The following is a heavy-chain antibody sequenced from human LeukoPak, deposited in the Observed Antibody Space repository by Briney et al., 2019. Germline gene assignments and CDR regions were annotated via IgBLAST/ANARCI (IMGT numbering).Heavy chain of an antibody. J-gene: IGHJ4*02. CDR2: ISSSSSYI. CDR1: GFTFSSYS. V-gene: IGHV3-21*01. D-gene: IGHD6-19*01. Sequence: GGSLRLSCAASGFTFSSYSMNWVRQAPGKGLEWVSSISSSSSYIYYADSVKGRFTISRDNAKNSLYLQMNSLRAEDTAVYYCARIAVAGTVGYFDYWGQGTLVTVSS. CDR3: ARIAVAGTVGYFDY.